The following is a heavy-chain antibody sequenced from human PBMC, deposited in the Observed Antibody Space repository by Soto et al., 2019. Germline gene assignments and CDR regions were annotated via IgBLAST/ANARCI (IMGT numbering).Heavy chain of an antibody. D-gene: IGHD1-26*01. J-gene: IGHJ6*02. CDR3: ASPPPYSGSYYSYYYGMDV. CDR2: IIPIFGTA. CDR1: GGTFSSYA. Sequence: SVKVSCKASGGTFSSYAISWVRQAPGQGLEWMGGIIPIFGTANYAQKFQGRVTITADESTSTAYMELSSLRSEDTAVYYCASPPPYSGSYYSYYYGMDVWGQGTTVTVSS. V-gene: IGHV1-69*13.